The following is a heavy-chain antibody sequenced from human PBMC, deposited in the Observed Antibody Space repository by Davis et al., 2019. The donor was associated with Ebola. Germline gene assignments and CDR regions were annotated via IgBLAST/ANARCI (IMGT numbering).Heavy chain of an antibody. V-gene: IGHV3-30*03. CDR1: GFTFSSYG. D-gene: IGHD3-9*01. CDR3: ARVNAVTGYSRFDS. Sequence: GESLKISCAASGFTFSSYGMHWVRQAPGKGLAWVAVISYDGSNKYYADSVKGRFTISSDNSKNTLYLQMNSLRAEDTAFYHCARVNAVTGYSRFDSWGQGTLVTVSS. CDR2: ISYDGSNK. J-gene: IGHJ5*01.